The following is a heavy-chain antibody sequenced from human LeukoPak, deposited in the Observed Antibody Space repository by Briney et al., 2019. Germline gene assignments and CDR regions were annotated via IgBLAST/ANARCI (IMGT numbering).Heavy chain of an antibody. J-gene: IGHJ4*02. D-gene: IGHD6-19*01. CDR3: ARVVKYSSGPLTDLLPYYFDS. V-gene: IGHV4-39*01. CDR1: GGSISSSSYY. Sequence: SETLSLTCTVSGGSISSSSYYWGWIRQPPGKGLEWIGSIYYSGSTYYNPSLKSRVTISVDTSKNQFSLKLSSVTAADTAVYYCARVVKYSSGPLTDLLPYYFDSWGQGTLVTVSS. CDR2: IYYSGST.